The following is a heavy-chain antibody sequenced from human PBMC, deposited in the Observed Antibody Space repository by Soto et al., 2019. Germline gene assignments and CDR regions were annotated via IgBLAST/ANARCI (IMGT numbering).Heavy chain of an antibody. CDR2: ILSNDEK. CDR3: ARINDYVWVSYPLDH. J-gene: IGHJ5*02. D-gene: IGHD3-16*02. V-gene: IGHV2-26*01. Sequence: QVTLKESGPVLVKPTETLTLTCIVSGFSLSNARMGVSWIRQPPGKALEWLAHILSNDEKSYSRSLYSRLTIARDTSKSQVALTMTNMDPVDTATYYCARINDYVWVSYPLDHGGQGTLVTVSS. CDR1: GFSLSNARMG.